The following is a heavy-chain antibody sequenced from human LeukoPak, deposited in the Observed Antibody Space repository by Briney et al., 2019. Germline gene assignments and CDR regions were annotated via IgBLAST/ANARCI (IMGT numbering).Heavy chain of an antibody. CDR1: GGSISSGDYY. CDR2: IYYSGST. D-gene: IGHD3-3*01. CDR3: ARSLTIFGVVTD. V-gene: IGHV4-30-4*08. J-gene: IGHJ4*02. Sequence: SETLSLSCTVSGGSISSGDYYWSWIRQPPGKGLEWIGYIYYSGSTYYNPSLKSRVTISVDTSKNQFSLKLSSVTAADTAVYYCARSLTIFGVVTDWGQGTLVTVSS.